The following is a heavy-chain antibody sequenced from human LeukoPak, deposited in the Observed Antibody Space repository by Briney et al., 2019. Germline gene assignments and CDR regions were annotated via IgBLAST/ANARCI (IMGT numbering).Heavy chain of an antibody. V-gene: IGHV3-74*01. J-gene: IGHJ4*01. CDR3: ARDPYLANFWTGYPHY. CDR1: GFSFINSW. Sequence: PGGSLRLSCAASGFSFINSWMHWVRQAPGKGLVWVSRINSDGTTTYYADSVKGRFTISRDNAKNTLFLQMNSLRPEDTALYYCARDPYLANFWTGYPHYWGHGTLLTVSS. D-gene: IGHD3/OR15-3a*01. CDR2: INSDGTTT.